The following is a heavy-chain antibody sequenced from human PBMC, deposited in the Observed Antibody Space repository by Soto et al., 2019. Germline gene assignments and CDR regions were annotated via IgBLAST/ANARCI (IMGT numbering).Heavy chain of an antibody. Sequence: QVQLVQSGAEVKKPGSSVKVSCKASGGTFSSHVFNWVRQAPGQGLEWMGGIMPIIGTANYAQKFQGRVTSTADESTSTAYMELSSRRSEDTAVYYCARDLEFRDGNISHLDDWGQGTLVTVSS. J-gene: IGHJ4*02. CDR2: IMPIIGTA. V-gene: IGHV1-69*01. CDR3: ARDLEFRDGNISHLDD. D-gene: IGHD3-10*01. CDR1: GGTFSSHV.